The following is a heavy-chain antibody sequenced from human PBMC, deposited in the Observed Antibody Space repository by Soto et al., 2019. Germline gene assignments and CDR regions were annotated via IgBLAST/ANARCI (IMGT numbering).Heavy chain of an antibody. Sequence: SETLSLTCTVSGGSISSSSYYWGWIRQPPGKGLEWIGSIYYSGSTYYNPSLKSRVTISVDTSKNQFSLKLSSVTAADTAVYYCARPNCSGGSCYSPWFDPWGQGTLVTVSS. V-gene: IGHV4-39*01. CDR2: IYYSGST. J-gene: IGHJ5*02. CDR3: ARPNCSGGSCYSPWFDP. D-gene: IGHD2-15*01. CDR1: GGSISSSSYY.